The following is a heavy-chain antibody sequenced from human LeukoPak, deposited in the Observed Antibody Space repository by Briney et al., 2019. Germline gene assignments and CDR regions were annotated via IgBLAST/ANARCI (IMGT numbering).Heavy chain of an antibody. D-gene: IGHD6-13*01. V-gene: IGHV5-51*01. CDR3: ARMGGYIANSSQDFYYYYMDV. CDR1: GYRFSNYW. Sequence: GESLKISCKSSGYRFSNYWLGWVRQTPGKGLEWMGIIFPGDSHPRYGPSFEGQVTISADTSINTAYLQWRSLKASDTAIYYCARMGGYIANSSQDFYYYYMDVWGKGTTVTVYS. J-gene: IGHJ6*03. CDR2: IFPGDSHP.